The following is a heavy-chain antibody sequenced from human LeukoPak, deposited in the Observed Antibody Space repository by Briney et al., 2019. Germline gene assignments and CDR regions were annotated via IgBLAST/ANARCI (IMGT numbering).Heavy chain of an antibody. J-gene: IGHJ4*02. V-gene: IGHV4-59*01. Sequence: SETLSLTCTVSAVSISSYYWGWLRQPPGKGLEWFGYIYYSGSTNYNPSLKSRVTISVDTSKNQFSLKLSSVTAAETAVYYCARGRLLYYFDYWGQGTLVTVSS. CDR3: ARGRLLYYFDY. CDR1: AVSISSYY. CDR2: IYYSGST.